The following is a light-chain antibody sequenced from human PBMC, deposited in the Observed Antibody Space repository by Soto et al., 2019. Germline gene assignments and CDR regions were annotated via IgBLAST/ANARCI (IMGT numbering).Light chain of an antibody. CDR3: QQYNSYPWT. CDR1: QSISGW. CDR2: DAS. Sequence: GYRVPITCRASQSISGWLAWYQQKPGKAPKLLIYDASSLESGVPSRFSVSGSGTEFTLTITSLQPDDFATYYCQQYNSYPWTFGQGTKVDIK. J-gene: IGKJ1*01. V-gene: IGKV1-5*01.